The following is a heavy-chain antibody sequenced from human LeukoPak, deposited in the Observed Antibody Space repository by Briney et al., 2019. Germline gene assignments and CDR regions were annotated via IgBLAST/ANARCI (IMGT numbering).Heavy chain of an antibody. V-gene: IGHV3-23*01. CDR1: GFTFSSYA. Sequence: PGGSLRLSCAASGFTFSSYAMDWVRQAPGKGLESIASISYGGDQTYYTDPVRGRFTISRDNSKNTLYLQMNSLRGEDTAVYYCARIREAFITSYYYGLDVWGHGTTVTVSS. CDR3: ARIREAFITSYYYGLDV. J-gene: IGHJ6*02. CDR2: ISYGGDQT. D-gene: IGHD3-3*01.